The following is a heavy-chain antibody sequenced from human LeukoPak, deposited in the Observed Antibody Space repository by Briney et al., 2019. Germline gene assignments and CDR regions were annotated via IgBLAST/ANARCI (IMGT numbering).Heavy chain of an antibody. D-gene: IGHD3-22*01. CDR2: IGTAGDP. CDR1: GFTFSSYE. V-gene: IGHV3-13*05. CDR3: ARGSDYYDSSVPDAFDI. J-gene: IGHJ3*02. Sequence: GGSLRLSCAASGFTFSSYEMHWVRQATGKGLEWVSAIGTAGDPYYPGSVKGRFTISRENAKNSLYLQMNSLRAGDTAVYYCARGSDYYDSSVPDAFDIWGQGTMVTVSS.